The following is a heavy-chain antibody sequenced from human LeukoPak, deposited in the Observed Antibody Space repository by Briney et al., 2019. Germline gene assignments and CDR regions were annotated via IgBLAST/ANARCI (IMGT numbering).Heavy chain of an antibody. CDR3: ARLPQAVAGDY. J-gene: IGHJ4*02. CDR2: IYPGDSDT. V-gene: IGHV5-51*01. Sequence: GGSLKISCKGSGYSFTSYWIGWGRRMPGKGLEWMGIIYPGDSDTRYSASFQGQVTISADKSISTAYLQWSSLKASDTAMYYCARLPQAVAGDYWGQGTLVTVSS. CDR1: GYSFTSYW. D-gene: IGHD6-19*01.